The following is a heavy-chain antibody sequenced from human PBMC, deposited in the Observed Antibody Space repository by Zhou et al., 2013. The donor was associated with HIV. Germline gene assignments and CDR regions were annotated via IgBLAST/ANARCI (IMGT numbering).Heavy chain of an antibody. Sequence: QVKLMQSGAGVKKPGASVRVSCEASGYTFIKYFLHWIRQAPGGGLEWIGWINPRGGQVNYSRRFPGKFTMTRDTIRETAYLDLRGLTSDDTAVYYCVRTAYCETDPCKGWVFPHWGQGTPVIVSS. CDR1: GYTFIKYF. CDR2: INPRGGQV. J-gene: IGHJ1*01. V-gene: IGHV1-2*07. D-gene: IGHD2-21*01. CDR3: VRTAYCETDPCKGWVFPH.